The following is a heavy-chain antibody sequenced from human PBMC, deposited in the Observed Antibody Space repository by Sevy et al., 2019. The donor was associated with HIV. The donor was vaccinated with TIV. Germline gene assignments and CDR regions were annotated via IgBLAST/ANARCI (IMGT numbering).Heavy chain of an antibody. D-gene: IGHD2-21*02. CDR3: ARDSGDYPYYFDH. Sequence: SETLSLTCAVSGDSISSGIYSWNWIRQPPGKGLEGIGYIYHTGNTYYNPSLRSRVTISVETSKNHFSLKLTSVTAADTAVYYCARDSGDYPYYFDHWGQGTLVTVSS. CDR1: GDSISSGIYS. V-gene: IGHV4-30-2*01. CDR2: IYHTGNT. J-gene: IGHJ4*02.